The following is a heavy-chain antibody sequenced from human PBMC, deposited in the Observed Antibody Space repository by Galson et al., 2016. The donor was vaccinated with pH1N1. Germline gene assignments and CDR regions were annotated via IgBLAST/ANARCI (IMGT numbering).Heavy chain of an antibody. CDR2: IYPGGGT. CDR1: GFLVTDRF. J-gene: IGHJ5*02. D-gene: IGHD4-17*01. V-gene: IGHV3-53*01. CDR3: AVDTVPNGADR. Sequence: SLRLSCAASGFLVTDRFMSWVRQAPGKRPEWVSIIYPGGGTYYADFLEGRFTISRDTSQNMLFLHMNTLKAEDTALYYCAVDTVPNGADRGGQGTLVTVAS.